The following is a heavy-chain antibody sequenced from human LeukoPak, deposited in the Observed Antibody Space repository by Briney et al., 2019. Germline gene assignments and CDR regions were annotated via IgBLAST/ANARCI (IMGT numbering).Heavy chain of an antibody. Sequence: GGSLRLSCAASGFTFSSYGMHWVRQAPGKGLEWVAVISYDGSNKYYADSVKGRFTISRDNSKNTLYLQMNSLRAEDTAVYYCAKDEVGWSYGWDSNMDYWGQGTLVTVSS. CDR2: ISYDGSNK. J-gene: IGHJ4*02. V-gene: IGHV3-30*18. D-gene: IGHD3-10*01. CDR3: AKDEVGWSYGWDSNMDY. CDR1: GFTFSSYG.